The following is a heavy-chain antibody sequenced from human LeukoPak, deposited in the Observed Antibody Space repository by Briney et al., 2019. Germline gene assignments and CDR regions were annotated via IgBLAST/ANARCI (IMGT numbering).Heavy chain of an antibody. CDR1: GYTFTSYD. CDR2: MNPNSGNT. J-gene: IGHJ5*02. Sequence: GPSVKVSCKASGYTFTSYDINWVRQATGQGLEWMGWMNPNSGNTGYAQKFQGRVTITRNTSISTAYMELSSLRSEDTAVYYCTRVPFSSSRMNWFDPWGQGTLVTVSS. V-gene: IGHV1-8*03. D-gene: IGHD6-6*01. CDR3: TRVPFSSSRMNWFDP.